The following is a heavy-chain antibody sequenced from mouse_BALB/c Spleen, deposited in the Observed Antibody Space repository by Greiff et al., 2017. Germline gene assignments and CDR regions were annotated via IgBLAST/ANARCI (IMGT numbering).Heavy chain of an antibody. CDR1: GFTFSSYA. CDR2: ISSGGST. D-gene: IGHD2-14*01. J-gene: IGHJ4*01. Sequence: EVKLVESGGGLVKPGGSLKLSCAASGFTFSSYAMSWVRQTPEKRLEWVASISSGGSTYYPDSVKGRFTISRDNARNILYLQMSSLRSEDTAMYYCARDYRYDYAMDYWGQGTSVTVSS. CDR3: ARDYRYDYAMDY. V-gene: IGHV5-6-5*01.